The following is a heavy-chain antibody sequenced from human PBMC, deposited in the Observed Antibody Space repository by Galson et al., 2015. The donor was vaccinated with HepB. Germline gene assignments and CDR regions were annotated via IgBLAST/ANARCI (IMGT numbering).Heavy chain of an antibody. CDR1: GGTFSSYA. CDR3: ARDGVGPPEHFQH. V-gene: IGHV1-69*06. Sequence: SVRVSCQASGGTFSSYASSWVRQAAGQGLEWMGGIIRIFGTANYAQKFQGRVTITADKSTSTAYMELSSLRSEDTAVYYCARDGVGPPEHFQHWGQGTLVTVSS. CDR2: IIRIFGTA. J-gene: IGHJ1*01. D-gene: IGHD1-26*01.